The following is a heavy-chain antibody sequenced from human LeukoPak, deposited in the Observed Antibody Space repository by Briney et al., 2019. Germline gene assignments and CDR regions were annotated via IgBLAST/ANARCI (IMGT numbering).Heavy chain of an antibody. D-gene: IGHD5-18*01. CDR2: IYSGGST. CDR3: AKVSRGYSYGSHGVLDY. CDR1: GFTVSSNY. Sequence: GGSLRLSCAASGFTVSSNYMSWVRQAPGKGLEWVSVIYSGGSTYYADSVKGRFTISRDNSKNTLYLLMNSLRAEDTAVYYCAKVSRGYSYGSHGVLDYWGQGTLVTVSS. J-gene: IGHJ4*02. V-gene: IGHV3-53*05.